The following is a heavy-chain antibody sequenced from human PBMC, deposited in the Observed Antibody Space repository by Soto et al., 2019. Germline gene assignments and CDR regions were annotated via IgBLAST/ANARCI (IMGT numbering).Heavy chain of an antibody. J-gene: IGHJ6*02. CDR1: GFDFNSYS. CDR2: INSGSTSV. CDR3: ARDKTAAGVYYYYGMDV. V-gene: IGHV3-48*01. Sequence: PGGSLRLSCVASGFDFNSYSMNWVRQAPGKGLEWISYINSGSTSVFYADSVKGRFTISRDNSKNTLYLQMNSLRAEDTAVYYCARDKTAAGVYYYYGMDVWGQGTTVTVSS. D-gene: IGHD6-13*01.